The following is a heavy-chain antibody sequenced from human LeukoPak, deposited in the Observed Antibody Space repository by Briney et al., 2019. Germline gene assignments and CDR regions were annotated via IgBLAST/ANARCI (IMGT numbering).Heavy chain of an antibody. CDR1: GLTFSTYS. CDR2: IISISESI. Sequence: PRGSLRLSCAASGLTFSTYSMNWVRQAPGRGLEWVSYIISISESIHYADSVKGRFTISRDNAKNSLFLQMNSLTDEDTALYYCASSRAGLAGGRHYLDHWGQGTLVTVSS. V-gene: IGHV3-48*02. CDR3: ASSRAGLAGGRHYLDH. J-gene: IGHJ4*02. D-gene: IGHD6-13*01.